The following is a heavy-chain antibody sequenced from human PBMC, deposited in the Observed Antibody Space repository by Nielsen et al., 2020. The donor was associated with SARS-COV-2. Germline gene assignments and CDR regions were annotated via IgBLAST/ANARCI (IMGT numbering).Heavy chain of an antibody. V-gene: IGHV3-21*01. Sequence: GESLKISCAASGFTFSKYSMNWVRQAPGKGLEWVSSISSSSGYIYYVDSVKGRFTISRDNAKNSLYLQMNSLRAEDTAVYYCSLGAERDYYYGVDVWGQGTTVTVSS. CDR2: ISSSSGYI. J-gene: IGHJ6*02. CDR1: GFTFSKYS. CDR3: SLGAERDYYYGVDV.